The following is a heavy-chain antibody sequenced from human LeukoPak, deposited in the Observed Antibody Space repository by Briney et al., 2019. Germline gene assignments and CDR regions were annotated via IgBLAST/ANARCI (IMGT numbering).Heavy chain of an antibody. V-gene: IGHV1-18*01. J-gene: IGHJ4*02. D-gene: IGHD4-11*01. CDR3: ARDRDYSKYYFDY. Sequence: ASVKVSCKASGYTFTSFGISWVRQAPGQGLEWMGWISAYSGNTNYAQKFQGRVTMTRGTSTSTAYMELTSLRSDDTAVYYCARDRDYSKYYFDYWGQGTLVTVSS. CDR2: ISAYSGNT. CDR1: GYTFTSFG.